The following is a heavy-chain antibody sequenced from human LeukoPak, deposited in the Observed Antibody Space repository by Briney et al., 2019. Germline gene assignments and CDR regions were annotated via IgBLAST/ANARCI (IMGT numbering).Heavy chain of an antibody. V-gene: IGHV3-74*01. CDR1: GFTFSSYW. J-gene: IGHJ4*02. CDR3: ARGPRGYSYGYSSLDY. CDR2: INSDGSST. D-gene: IGHD5-18*01. Sequence: PGGSLRLSCAASGFTFSSYWMHWVRQAPGKGLVWVSRINSDGSSTSYADSVKGRFTISRDNAENTLYLQMNSLRAEDTAVYYCARGPRGYSYGYSSLDYWGQGTLVTVSS.